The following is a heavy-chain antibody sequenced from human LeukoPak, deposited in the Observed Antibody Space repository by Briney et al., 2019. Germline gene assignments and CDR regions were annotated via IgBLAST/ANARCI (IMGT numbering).Heavy chain of an antibody. V-gene: IGHV4-61*02. J-gene: IGHJ4*02. CDR2: IYNRGGT. CDR1: GGSITSGTNY. CDR3: ARNAPEGLDY. Sequence: PSETLSLTCTVSGGSITSGTNYWTWIRQPAGRGLEWIGRIYNRGGTDYNPSLKSRITISLDTSKNQFSLKLNSMTAADTAVYYCARNAPEGLDYWGPGTLVTVSS. D-gene: IGHD2-2*01.